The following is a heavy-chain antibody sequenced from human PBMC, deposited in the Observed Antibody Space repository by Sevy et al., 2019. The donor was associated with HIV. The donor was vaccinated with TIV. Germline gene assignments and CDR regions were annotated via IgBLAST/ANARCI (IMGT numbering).Heavy chain of an antibody. CDR1: GFIFSSYA. J-gene: IGHJ4*02. CDR2: ISGSGSTT. Sequence: GGSLRLSCAASGFIFSSYAMIWVRQAPGKGLEWVSVISGSGSTTYYADSVKGRFTISRDNSKNTLYLQMNTLRAEDTAIYYCAKARSEDISAAANYWGQGTLVTVSS. D-gene: IGHD6-13*01. V-gene: IGHV3-23*01. CDR3: AKARSEDISAAANY.